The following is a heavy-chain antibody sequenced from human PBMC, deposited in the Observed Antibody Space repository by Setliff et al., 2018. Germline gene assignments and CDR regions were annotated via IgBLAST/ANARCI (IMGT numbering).Heavy chain of an antibody. J-gene: IGHJ3*02. CDR3: ARDPLTTTVRHAFDI. CDR2: IYYSGST. CDR1: GGSFSGYY. Sequence: SETLSLTCAVYGGSFSGYYWSWIRQPPGKGLEWIGCIYYSGSTYYNPSLKSRVTISVDTSKNQFSLKLSSVTAADTAVYYCARDPLTTTVRHAFDIWGQGTMVTVSS. V-gene: IGHV4-34*01. D-gene: IGHD4-4*01.